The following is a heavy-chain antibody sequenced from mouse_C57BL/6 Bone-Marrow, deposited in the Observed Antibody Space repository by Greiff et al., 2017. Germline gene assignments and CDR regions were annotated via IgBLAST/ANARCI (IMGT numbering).Heavy chain of an antibody. D-gene: IGHD2-1*01. V-gene: IGHV1-64*01. Sequence: QVQLQQPGAELVKPGASVKLSCKASGYTFTSYWMHWVKQRPGQGLEWIGMIHPNSGSTNYNEKFKSKATLTVDKSSSTAYMQLSSLTSEDSAVYYCAIYYGNLAWFAYWGQKTLVTVSA. J-gene: IGHJ3*01. CDR3: AIYYGNLAWFAY. CDR2: IHPNSGST. CDR1: GYTFTSYW.